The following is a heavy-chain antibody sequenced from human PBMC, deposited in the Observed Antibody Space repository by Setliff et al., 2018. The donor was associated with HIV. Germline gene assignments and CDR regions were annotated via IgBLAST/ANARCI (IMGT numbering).Heavy chain of an antibody. V-gene: IGHV3-21*01. J-gene: IGHJ4*02. D-gene: IGHD2-21*01. CDR1: GFTFSVYS. CDR2: ISSSNNYI. CDR3: ARGFAQGFDY. Sequence: GGSLRLSCAASGFTFSVYSMTWVRQAPGKGLEWVSSISSSNNYIYYADSVKGRFTISRDNAKKSLCLQMNSLRADDTAVYYCARGFAQGFDYWGQGTLVTVSS.